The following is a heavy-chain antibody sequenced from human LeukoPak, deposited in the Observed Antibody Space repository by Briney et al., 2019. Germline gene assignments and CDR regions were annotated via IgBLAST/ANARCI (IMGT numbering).Heavy chain of an antibody. Sequence: GGSLRLSCAASGFTFSSYGMHWVRQAPGKGLEWVAFIRYDGSNKYYADSVKGRFTISRDNSKNTLYLQMNSLRAEDTAVYYCAKDPTAEPPLDFWSGYYVDPWGQGTLVTVSS. CDR2: IRYDGSNK. CDR1: GFTFSSYG. CDR3: AKDPTAEPPLDFWSGYYVDP. D-gene: IGHD3-3*01. V-gene: IGHV3-30*02. J-gene: IGHJ5*02.